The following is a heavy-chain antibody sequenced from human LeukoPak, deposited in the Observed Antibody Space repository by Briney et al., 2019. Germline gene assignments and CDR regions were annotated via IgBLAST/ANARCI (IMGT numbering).Heavy chain of an antibody. Sequence: PSETLSLTCTVSGYSIRSGYYWGWIRQPPGKGLEWIGSIYHSGSTYYNPSLKSRVTISVDTSKNQFSLKLSSVTAADTAVYYCARVYNWNSSGLGAPRDWGRGTLVTVSS. V-gene: IGHV4-38-2*02. CDR3: ARVYNWNSSGLGAPRD. D-gene: IGHD1-7*01. CDR1: GYSIRSGYY. J-gene: IGHJ4*02. CDR2: IYHSGST.